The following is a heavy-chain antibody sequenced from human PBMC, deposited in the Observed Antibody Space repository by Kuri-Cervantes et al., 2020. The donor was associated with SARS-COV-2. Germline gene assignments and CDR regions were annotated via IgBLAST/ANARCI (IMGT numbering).Heavy chain of an antibody. CDR1: GYTFTGYY. Sequence: ASVKVSCKASGYTFTGYYIHWVRQATGQGLEWMGMVETNSGNTLYAQIFQGRVTMTRDTSTSTVYMELSSLTSEDTAIYYCYCAPKEGFDSWGQGTLVTVSS. CDR3: YCAPKEGFDS. J-gene: IGHJ4*02. CDR2: VETNSGNT. D-gene: IGHD2-21*01. V-gene: IGHV1-8*02.